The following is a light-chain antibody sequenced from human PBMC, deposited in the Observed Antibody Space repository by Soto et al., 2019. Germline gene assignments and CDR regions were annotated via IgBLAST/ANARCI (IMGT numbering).Light chain of an antibody. Sequence: QSVLTQPASVSGSPGQSIPISCTGTSSDVGSYNLVSWYQQHPGKAPKLMIYEVSKRPSGVSNRFSGSKSGNTASLTISGLQAEDEADYYCCSYAGSYVFGTGTKVT. V-gene: IGLV2-23*02. CDR2: EVS. CDR3: CSYAGSYV. J-gene: IGLJ1*01. CDR1: SSDVGSYNL.